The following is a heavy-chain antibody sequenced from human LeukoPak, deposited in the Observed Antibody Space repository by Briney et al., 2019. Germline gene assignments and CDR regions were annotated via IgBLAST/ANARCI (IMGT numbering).Heavy chain of an antibody. V-gene: IGHV1-69*06. Sequence: ASVKVSCKASGGTFSSYAISWVRQAPGQGLEWMGGIIPIFGTANYVQKFQGRVTITADRSTSTAYMELSSLRSEDTAVYYCARGLEWLTRRHTWFDPWGQGTLVTVSS. CDR3: ARGLEWLTRRHTWFDP. D-gene: IGHD3-3*01. J-gene: IGHJ5*02. CDR1: GGTFSSYA. CDR2: IIPIFGTA.